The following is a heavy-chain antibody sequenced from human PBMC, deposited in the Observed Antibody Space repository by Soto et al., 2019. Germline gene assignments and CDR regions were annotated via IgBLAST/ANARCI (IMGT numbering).Heavy chain of an antibody. CDR2: ISSTAGRTS. J-gene: IGHJ6*02. CDR1: GFTFNTYP. V-gene: IGHV3-23*01. Sequence: RGLSCATSGFTFNTYPMTWVRQAPGKGLEWVSSISSTAGRTSSYADSVKGPFAISRDFSDNTVYLQMNNLRVDDTAVYFCAKGVLSFHYGMEVWGQGTTVTVYS. D-gene: IGHD3-10*01. CDR3: AKGVLSFHYGMEV.